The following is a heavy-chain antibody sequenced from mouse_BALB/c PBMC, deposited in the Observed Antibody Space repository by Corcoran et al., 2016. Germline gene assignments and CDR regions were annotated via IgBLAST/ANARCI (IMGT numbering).Heavy chain of an antibody. CDR1: GYSFTDYN. CDR3: ARGYYGSSPDAMDY. CDR2: IDPYNGGT. V-gene: IGHV1S135*01. J-gene: IGHJ4*01. Sequence: EIQLQQSGPELVKPGSSVKVSCKVSGYSFTDYNMYWVTQSHGKSLEWIGYIDPYNGGTSYNQKFKGKATLTVDKSSSTAFMHLNSLTSEDSAVYYCARGYYGSSPDAMDYWGQGTAVTVSS. D-gene: IGHD1-1*01.